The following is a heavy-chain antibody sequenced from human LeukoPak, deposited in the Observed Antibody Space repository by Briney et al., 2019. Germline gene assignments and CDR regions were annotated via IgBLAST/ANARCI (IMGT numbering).Heavy chain of an antibody. J-gene: IGHJ4*02. V-gene: IGHV4-30-4*01. CDR3: ARGGFFIAARTDFDY. CDR2: IYYSGST. CDR1: GGSISSGDYY. Sequence: SQTLSLTCTVSGGSISSGDYYWSWIRQPPGKGLEWIGYIYYSGSTYYNPSLKSRVTISVDKSKNQFSLKLSSVTAADTAVYYCARGGFFIAARTDFDYWGQGTLVTVSS. D-gene: IGHD6-6*01.